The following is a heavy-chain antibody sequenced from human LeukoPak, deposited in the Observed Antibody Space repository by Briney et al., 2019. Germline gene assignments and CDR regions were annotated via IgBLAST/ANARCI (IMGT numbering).Heavy chain of an antibody. J-gene: IGHJ4*02. CDR3: ARTNYPTGYDILTGYYPQPASSYYFDY. CDR2: INHSGST. V-gene: IGHV4-30-2*01. D-gene: IGHD3-9*01. CDR1: GGSISSGGYS. Sequence: PSETLSLTCAVSGGSISSGGYSWSWIRQPPGKGLEWIGEINHSGSTNYNPSLKSRVTISVDTSKNQFSLKLSSVTAADTAVYYCARTNYPTGYDILTGYYPQPASSYYFDYWGQGTLVTVSS.